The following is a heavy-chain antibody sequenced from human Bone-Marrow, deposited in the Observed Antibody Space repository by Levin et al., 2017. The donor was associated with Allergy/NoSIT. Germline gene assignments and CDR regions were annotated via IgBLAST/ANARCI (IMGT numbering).Heavy chain of an antibody. CDR3: VRSPAYQFNPGWFDP. Sequence: SQTLSLPCAVSGDSIRSCSYYWGWIRQPPGKGLEWIGNLCFSGSPYYNPSLKSRVTISLDTSKNQFSLKLTSVAAADTAVYYCVRSPAYQFNPGWFDPWGQGTPVTVSS. V-gene: IGHV4-39*01. CDR1: GDSIRSCSYY. J-gene: IGHJ5*02. CDR2: LCFSGSP.